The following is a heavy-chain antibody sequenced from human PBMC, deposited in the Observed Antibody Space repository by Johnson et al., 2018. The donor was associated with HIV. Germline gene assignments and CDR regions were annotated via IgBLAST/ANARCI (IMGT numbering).Heavy chain of an antibody. CDR2: ISYDGSNK. D-gene: IGHD5-24*01. CDR3: ARGRDGYNADAFDI. CDR1: GFTFSDYY. J-gene: IGHJ3*02. Sequence: QVQLVESGGGLVQPGGSLILSCAASGFTFSDYYMSWIRQAPGKGLEWVAVISYDGSNKYYADSVKGRFTISRDNSKNTLYLQMNSLRAEDTAVYYCARGRDGYNADAFDIWGQGTMVTVSS. V-gene: IGHV3-30*14.